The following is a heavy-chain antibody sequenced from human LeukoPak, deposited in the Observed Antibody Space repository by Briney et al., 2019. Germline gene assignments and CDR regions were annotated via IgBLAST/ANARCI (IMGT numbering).Heavy chain of an antibody. Sequence: SETLSLTCAVSGGSISSSSYYWGWIRQPPGKGLEWFVSVYYTGNTYYNPSLKSRVTISVDTSKNQFSLKLSSVTAADTAVYYCARGVYRSGWYKGHFDLWGRGTLVTVSS. CDR2: VYYTGNT. CDR3: ARGVYRSGWYKGHFDL. CDR1: GGSISSSSYY. D-gene: IGHD6-19*01. V-gene: IGHV4-39*01. J-gene: IGHJ2*01.